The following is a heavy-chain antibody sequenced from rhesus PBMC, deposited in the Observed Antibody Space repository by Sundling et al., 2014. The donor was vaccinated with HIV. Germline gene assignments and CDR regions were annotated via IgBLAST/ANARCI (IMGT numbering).Heavy chain of an antibody. CDR2: IYGSSAST. CDR1: GGSISSNY. Sequence: QVQLQESGPGLVKPSETLSLTCAVSGGSISSNYWSWIRQAPGKGLEWIGNIYGSSASTNYNPSLKSRVTISKDTSKNQFSLKLSSVTAADTAVYYCARQTRGSSRIGYWGQGVLVTVSS. J-gene: IGHJ4*01. CDR3: ARQTRGSSRIGY. V-gene: IGHV4-147*01. D-gene: IGHD4-29*01.